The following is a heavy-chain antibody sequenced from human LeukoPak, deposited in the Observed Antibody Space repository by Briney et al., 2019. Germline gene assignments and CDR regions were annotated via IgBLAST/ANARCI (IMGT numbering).Heavy chain of an antibody. CDR3: ARGIVVVPPAIREFDY. J-gene: IGHJ4*02. CDR1: GLSLSTSRVG. D-gene: IGHD2-2*02. V-gene: IGHV2-5*01. CDR2: IYWNDDK. Sequence: SGPTLVNPTQTLTLTCTFSGLSLSTSRVGVGWIRQPPGKALEWLAFIYWNDDKRYSPSLKSRLTITKDTSKNQVVLTMTNMDPVDTATYYCARGIVVVPPAIREFDYWGQGTLVTVSS.